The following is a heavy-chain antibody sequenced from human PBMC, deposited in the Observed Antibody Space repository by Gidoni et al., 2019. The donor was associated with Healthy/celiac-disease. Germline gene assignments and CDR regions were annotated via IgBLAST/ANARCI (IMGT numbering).Heavy chain of an antibody. V-gene: IGHV1-69*04. CDR2: ILPILGIA. CDR1: GGTFTSSA. J-gene: IGHJ6*02. D-gene: IGHD3-3*01. CDR3: ASFSDFWSGYPRYYYYGMDV. Sequence: QVQLVQSGAEVKKPGSSVKVSCKASGGTFTSSAISWVRQAPGQGLEWMGRILPILGIANYAQKFQGRVTMTADKSTSTADMELSSLRSEDTAVYYCASFSDFWSGYPRYYYYGMDVWGQGTTVTVSS.